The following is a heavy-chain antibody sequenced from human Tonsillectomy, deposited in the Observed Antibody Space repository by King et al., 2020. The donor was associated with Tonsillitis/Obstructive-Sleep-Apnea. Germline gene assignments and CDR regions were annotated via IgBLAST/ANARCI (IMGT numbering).Heavy chain of an antibody. CDR2: ISRISSHT. V-gene: IGHV3-11*05. D-gene: IGHD3-9*01. Sequence: VQLVESGGGLVKPGGSLRLSCAASGFTFSDYYMSWIRQAPGKGLEWISYISRISSHTRYSDSVKVRFTLSRDNAKNSLYRQMNSLRAEDTAVYYCARAYYDILTGSYWYFDLWGRGTLVTVSS. J-gene: IGHJ2*01. CDR1: GFTFSDYY. CDR3: ARAYYDILTGSYWYFDL.